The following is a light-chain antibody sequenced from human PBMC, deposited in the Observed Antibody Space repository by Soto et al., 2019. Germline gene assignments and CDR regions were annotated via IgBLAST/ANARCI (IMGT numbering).Light chain of an antibody. CDR2: ETS. CDR1: QSVSAGY. J-gene: IGKJ5*01. CDR3: QQYGTSEII. Sequence: DIVLTQSPGTLSFSPGERATLSCMASQSVSAGYFAWYQQKPGQDTRLLIYETSSRNTGIQDRLSGSGSGTDFTLNIRRLEPEDFEVFFCQQYGTSEIIFGQGTRLEIK. V-gene: IGKV3-20*01.